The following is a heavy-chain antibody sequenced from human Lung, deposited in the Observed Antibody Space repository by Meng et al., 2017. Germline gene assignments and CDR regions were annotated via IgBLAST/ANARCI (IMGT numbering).Heavy chain of an antibody. V-gene: IGHV2-5*05. CDR3: AHSPSTYGSGSYIFDY. CDR2: IYWDDDK. J-gene: IGHJ4*02. Sequence: QITLKDLCLQPVKPTQTLTLPCTFSWFSLSIGGVGVGWIRQPPGKALEWLALIYWDDDKRYGPSLKSRLTITKDTSKNQVVLTMTNMDPVDTATYYCAHSPSTYGSGSYIFDYWGQGTLVTVSS. CDR1: WFSLSIGGVG. D-gene: IGHD3-10*01.